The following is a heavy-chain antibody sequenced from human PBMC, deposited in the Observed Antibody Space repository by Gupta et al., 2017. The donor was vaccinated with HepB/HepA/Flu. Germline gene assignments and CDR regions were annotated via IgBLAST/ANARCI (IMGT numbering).Heavy chain of an antibody. V-gene: IGHV3-23*01. CDR3: ARRSSSWCFDI. CDR2: ISGSGEIT. Sequence: EVQLLASGGGLGQPGGSLRLSCAASGFTLSSYAMSWVRQAPGKGLEWVSSISGSGEITNYAESVKGRFTISRDSSKNTLYLQMNSLRAEDTAVYYCARRSSSWCFDIWGQGTMVTVSS. CDR1: GFTLSSYA. D-gene: IGHD6-6*01. J-gene: IGHJ3*02.